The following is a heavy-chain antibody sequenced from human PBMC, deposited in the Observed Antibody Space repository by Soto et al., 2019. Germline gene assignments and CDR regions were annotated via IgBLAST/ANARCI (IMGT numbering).Heavy chain of an antibody. CDR3: ARDNVLVPAAMRWGYHYYGIDV. J-gene: IGHJ6*02. CDR2: IYHTGST. CDR1: GGSITSGDYY. V-gene: IGHV4-30-4*01. D-gene: IGHD2-2*01. Sequence: QVQLQESGPGLVKPSQTLSLTCAVSGGSITSGDYYWSWIRQPPGKGLEWIGYIYHTGSTDYNPSLKRRVTISIDTSKNQFSLKLRSVTAADTAVYYCARDNVLVPAAMRWGYHYYGIDVWGQGTTVTVSS.